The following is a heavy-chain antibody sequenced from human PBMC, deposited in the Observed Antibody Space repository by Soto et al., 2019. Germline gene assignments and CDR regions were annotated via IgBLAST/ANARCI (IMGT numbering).Heavy chain of an antibody. CDR1: GGTFSSYA. CDR2: IIPIFGTA. J-gene: IGHJ5*02. V-gene: IGHV1-69*13. D-gene: IGHD6-13*01. CDR3: ARPIAAGFDP. Sequence: ASVKVSCNASGGTFSSYAISWVRQAPGQGLEWMGGIIPIFGTANYAQKFQGRVTIIADESTSTAYMELSSLRSEDTAVYYCARPIAAGFDPWGQVTLVTVSS.